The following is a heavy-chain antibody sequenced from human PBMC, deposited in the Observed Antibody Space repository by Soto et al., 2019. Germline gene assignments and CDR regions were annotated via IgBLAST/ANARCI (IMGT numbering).Heavy chain of an antibody. D-gene: IGHD3-16*02. V-gene: IGHV5-51*01. CDR2: IYPGDSDT. CDR3: ARLINPGPTAMVRAGHLGELSPGWFDP. CDR1: GYSFTSYW. J-gene: IGHJ5*02. Sequence: GESLKISCKGSGYSFTSYWIGWVRQMPGKGLEWMGIIYPGDSDTRYSPSFQGQVTISADKSISTAYLQWSSLKASDTAMYYCARLINPGPTAMVRAGHLGELSPGWFDPWGQGTLVTVSS.